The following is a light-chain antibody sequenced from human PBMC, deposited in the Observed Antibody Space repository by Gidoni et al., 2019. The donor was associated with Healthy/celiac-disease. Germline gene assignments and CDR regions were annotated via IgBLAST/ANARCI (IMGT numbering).Light chain of an antibody. V-gene: IGKV1-5*01. Sequence: DVLITRSPSTLSASVVDRVTITCRASQSISSWLAWYQQKPGKAPKLLIYDASSLESGVPSRFSGSGSGTELTLTISSLQPDDFATYYCKQYNSYSYTSGQGTKLEIK. CDR1: QSISSW. CDR2: DAS. J-gene: IGKJ2*01. CDR3: KQYNSYSYT.